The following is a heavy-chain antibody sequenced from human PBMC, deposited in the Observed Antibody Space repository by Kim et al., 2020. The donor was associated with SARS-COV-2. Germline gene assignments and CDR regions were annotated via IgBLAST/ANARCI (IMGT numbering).Heavy chain of an antibody. Sequence: SETLSLSCTVSGGSINGYYWTWIRQPPGKGLEWIGYIRYSGRTNYNPSFTSRGAISVDTSKNHFSLKLTSVTAADTAVYYCARIPDITGWPFDAWGQGTLVTISS. V-gene: IGHV4-59*01. CDR1: GGSINGYY. CDR2: IRYSGRT. CDR3: ARIPDITGWPFDA. D-gene: IGHD2-15*01. J-gene: IGHJ4*02.